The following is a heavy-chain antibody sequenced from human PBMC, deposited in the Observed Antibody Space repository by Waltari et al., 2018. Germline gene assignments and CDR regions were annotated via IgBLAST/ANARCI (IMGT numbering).Heavy chain of an antibody. Sequence: DVQLAESGGGLVQPGRSLRLSCTTSGFTFVDYSMNWVRQAPGQGLEWVGFIRSKAYGETTDYAASVRGRFIISRDDSKSIAYLQMNSLKTEDTAIYFCARDLMYGEHPLFDRWGQGTLVTVSS. D-gene: IGHD4-17*01. V-gene: IGHV3-49*04. J-gene: IGHJ5*02. CDR3: ARDLMYGEHPLFDR. CDR1: GFTFVDYS. CDR2: IRSKAYGETT.